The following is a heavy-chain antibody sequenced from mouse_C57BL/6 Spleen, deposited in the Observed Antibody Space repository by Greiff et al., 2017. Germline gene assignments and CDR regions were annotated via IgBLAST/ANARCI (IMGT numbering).Heavy chain of an antibody. J-gene: IGHJ2*01. Sequence: EVQLQESGGGLVKPGGSLKLSCAASGFTFSSYAMSWVRQTPEKRLEWVATISDGGSYTYYPDNVKGRFTISIDNAKNNLYLQMSHLTSEDTAMYYCASFYSNYYFDYWGQGTTLTVSS. CDR1: GFTFSSYA. CDR3: ASFYSNYYFDY. V-gene: IGHV5-4*01. CDR2: ISDGGSYT. D-gene: IGHD2-5*01.